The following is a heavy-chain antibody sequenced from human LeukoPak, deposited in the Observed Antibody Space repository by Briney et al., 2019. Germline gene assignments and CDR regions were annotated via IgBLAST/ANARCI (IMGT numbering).Heavy chain of an antibody. J-gene: IGHJ3*02. CDR1: GFTFSNYT. CDR3: ARAPMSYDSSGFGGAFDI. Sequence: GGSLRLSCAASGFTFSNYTMHWVRQAPGKGLEWVAVISYDGTNKYYADSVKGRFTISRDNSKNTMYLQMNSLRAEDTAMYYCARAPMSYDSSGFGGAFDIWGQGTMVTVSS. D-gene: IGHD3-22*01. V-gene: IGHV3-30-3*01. CDR2: ISYDGTNK.